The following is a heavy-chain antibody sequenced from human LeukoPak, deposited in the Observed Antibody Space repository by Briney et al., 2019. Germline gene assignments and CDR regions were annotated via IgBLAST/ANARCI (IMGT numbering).Heavy chain of an antibody. D-gene: IGHD6-6*01. V-gene: IGHV3-23*01. Sequence: GGSLRLSCAASVFTFSSYAMSWVRQSPGKGLEWVSDISGSGGSTDYADSVKGRFTISRDNSKNTLYLQMNSLRAEDTAVYYCAKESELLPTDDWFDPWGQGTLVTVSS. J-gene: IGHJ5*02. CDR1: VFTFSSYA. CDR3: AKESELLPTDDWFDP. CDR2: ISGSGGST.